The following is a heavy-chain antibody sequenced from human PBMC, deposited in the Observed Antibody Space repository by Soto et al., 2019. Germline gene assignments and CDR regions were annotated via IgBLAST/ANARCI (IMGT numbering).Heavy chain of an antibody. D-gene: IGHD3-9*01. J-gene: IGHJ6*02. Sequence: ASVTVSCKASGYTFTSYGINWVRQATGQGLEWMGWMNPNSGNTGYAQKFQGSVTMTRNTSISTAYMELSSLRSEDTAVYYCARERTTISMDVWGQGTTVTVSS. V-gene: IGHV1-8*02. CDR2: MNPNSGNT. CDR3: ARERTTISMDV. CDR1: GYTFTSYG.